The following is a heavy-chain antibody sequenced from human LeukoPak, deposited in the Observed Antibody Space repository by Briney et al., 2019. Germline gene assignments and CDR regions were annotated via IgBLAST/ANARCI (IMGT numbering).Heavy chain of an antibody. Sequence: GGSLRLSFPASGFTFSSYWMHWVRQAPGKGLVWVSLIKSDGSSTIYADSVKGRFTISRDNAKNTLYLQMNSLRAEDSAVYYCARDRYYSMDVWGQGTTVTVSS. J-gene: IGHJ6*02. CDR3: ARDRYYSMDV. V-gene: IGHV3-74*01. CDR2: IKSDGSST. CDR1: GFTFSSYW.